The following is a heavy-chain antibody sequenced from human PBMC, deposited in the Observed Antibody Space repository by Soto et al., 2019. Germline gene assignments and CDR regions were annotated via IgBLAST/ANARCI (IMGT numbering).Heavy chain of an antibody. J-gene: IGHJ2*01. CDR1: GGSISSYY. CDR3: ARADHYDSSGYRKSYWYFDL. CDR2: IYYSGST. D-gene: IGHD3-22*01. V-gene: IGHV4-59*01. Sequence: SETLSLTCTVSGGSISSYYWSWIRQPPGKGLEWIGYIYYSGSTNYNPSLKSRVTISVDTSKIQFSLKLSSVTAADTAVYYCARADHYDSSGYRKSYWYFDLWGRGTLVTVSS.